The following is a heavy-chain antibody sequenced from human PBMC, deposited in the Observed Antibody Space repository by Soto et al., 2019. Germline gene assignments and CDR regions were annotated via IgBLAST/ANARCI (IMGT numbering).Heavy chain of an antibody. CDR1: GFTFSSYG. CDR2: IWYDGSNK. D-gene: IGHD1-7*01. V-gene: IGHV3-33*01. Sequence: QVQLVESGGGVVQPGRSLRLSCAASGFTFSSYGMHWVRQAPGKGLEWVAVIWYDGSNKYYADSVKGRFTISRDNSKNTLYLQMNSLRAEDTAVYSCARDARGLELLWGQGTLVTVSS. CDR3: ARDARGLELL. J-gene: IGHJ4*02.